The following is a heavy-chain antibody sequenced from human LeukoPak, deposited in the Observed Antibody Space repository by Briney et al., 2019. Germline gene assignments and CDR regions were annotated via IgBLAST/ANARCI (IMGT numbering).Heavy chain of an antibody. CDR1: AFIFNNAW. Sequence: PGGSLRLSCATSAFIFNNAWMSWVRQAPGKGLEWVSYISSSSSTIYYADSVKGRFTISRDNAKNSLYLQMNSLRADDTAVYYCVRDWPGDSYGADPWGQGTLVTVSS. J-gene: IGHJ5*02. CDR3: VRDWPGDSYGADP. CDR2: ISSSSSTI. V-gene: IGHV3-48*01. D-gene: IGHD5-18*01.